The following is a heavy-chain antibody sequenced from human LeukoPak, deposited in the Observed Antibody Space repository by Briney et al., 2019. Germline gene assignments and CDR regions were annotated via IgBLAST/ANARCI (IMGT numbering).Heavy chain of an antibody. CDR2: IKQDGIEK. J-gene: IGHJ1*01. Sequence: GGSPRLSCAASGFTFSNFWMTWIRQAPGKGLEWVANIKQDGIEKYYADSVEGRFTVSRDNTKNTMFLQMDSLRVEDTAVYYCARGSSGYYCDHFQTWGQGSLVTVSS. V-gene: IGHV3-7*01. D-gene: IGHD3-22*01. CDR1: GFTFSNFW. CDR3: ARGSSGYYCDHFQT.